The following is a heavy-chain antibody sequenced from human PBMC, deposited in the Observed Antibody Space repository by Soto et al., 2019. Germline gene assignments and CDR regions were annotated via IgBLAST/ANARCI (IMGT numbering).Heavy chain of an antibody. V-gene: IGHV4-59*01. Sequence: SETLYLTCTVSVGSISSYYWSWIRQPPGKGLEWIGYIYYSGSTNYNPSLKSRVTISVDTSKNQFSLKLSSVTAADTAVYYCARFAYDYGSGSYYNYYYYYMDVWGKGTTVTVSS. CDR1: VGSISSYY. CDR2: IYYSGST. D-gene: IGHD3-10*01. J-gene: IGHJ6*03. CDR3: ARFAYDYGSGSYYNYYYYYMDV.